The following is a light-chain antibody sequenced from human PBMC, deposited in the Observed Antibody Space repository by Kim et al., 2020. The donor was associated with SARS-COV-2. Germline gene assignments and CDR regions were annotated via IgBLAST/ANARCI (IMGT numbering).Light chain of an antibody. Sequence: DIQMTQSPSTLSVSVGDRVTITCRASQRIGTWLAWYQQKPGKAPRLLIYEASNLDSGVPSRFSGSVSGTEFTLTISSLQTDDFATYYCQQYNRSPGLAFGGGTKVDIK. CDR1: QRIGTW. V-gene: IGKV1-5*03. J-gene: IGKJ4*01. CDR2: EAS. CDR3: QQYNRSPGLA.